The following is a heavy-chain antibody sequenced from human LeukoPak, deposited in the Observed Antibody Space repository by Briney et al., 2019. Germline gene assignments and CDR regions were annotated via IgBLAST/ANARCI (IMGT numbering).Heavy chain of an antibody. Sequence: PSQTLSLTFTVSAGSISSGDYYWRWIRQPPGKGLGRIVYIYYSGSTHYTQSLKSQVTISVDTSKSQSSLKLSSVTAADTGVYYCARQAMVRGAIDYWGQGTLVTVSS. CDR1: AGSISSGDYY. CDR2: IYYSGST. J-gene: IGHJ4*02. V-gene: IGHV4-30-4*08. CDR3: ARQAMVRGAIDY. D-gene: IGHD3-10*01.